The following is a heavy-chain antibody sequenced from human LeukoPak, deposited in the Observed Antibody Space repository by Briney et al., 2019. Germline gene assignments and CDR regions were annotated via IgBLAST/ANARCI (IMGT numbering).Heavy chain of an antibody. V-gene: IGHV4-59*11. CDR3: ARAPGILSGVAFDI. CDR1: GGSISSHY. D-gene: IGHD2/OR15-2a*01. CDR2: IYYSGST. Sequence: SETLSLTCTVSGGSISSHYWSWIRQPPGKGLEWIGYIYYSGSTNYNPSLKSRVTISVDTSKNQFSLKLSSVTAADTAVYYCARAPGILSGVAFDIWGQGTMVTVSS. J-gene: IGHJ3*02.